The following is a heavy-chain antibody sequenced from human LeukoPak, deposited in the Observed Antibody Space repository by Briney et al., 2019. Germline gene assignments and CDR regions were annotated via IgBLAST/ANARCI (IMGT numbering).Heavy chain of an antibody. CDR1: GFTFSSYA. CDR3: AKAMGGSSSFDAFDI. Sequence: GGSLRLSCAASGFTFSSYAMSWVRQAPGKGLEWVSAISGSGGSTYYADSVKGRFTISRDNSKNTLYLQMNSLRAEGTAVYYCAKAMGGSSSFDAFDIWGQGTMVTVSS. D-gene: IGHD6-6*01. CDR2: ISGSGGST. V-gene: IGHV3-23*01. J-gene: IGHJ3*02.